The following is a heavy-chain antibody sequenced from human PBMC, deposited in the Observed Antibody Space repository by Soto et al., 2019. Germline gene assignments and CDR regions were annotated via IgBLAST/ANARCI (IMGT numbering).Heavy chain of an antibody. CDR2: INPNSGGT. D-gene: IGHD2-15*01. V-gene: IGHV1-2*04. Sequence: ASVKVSCKASGYTFTGYCMHWVRQAPGQGLEWMGWINPNSGGTNYAQKFQGWVTMTRDTSISTAYMELSRLRSDDTAVYYCARDPRYCSGGSCYVDYYGMDVWGQGTTVTVSS. CDR1: GYTFTGYC. CDR3: ARDPRYCSGGSCYVDYYGMDV. J-gene: IGHJ6*02.